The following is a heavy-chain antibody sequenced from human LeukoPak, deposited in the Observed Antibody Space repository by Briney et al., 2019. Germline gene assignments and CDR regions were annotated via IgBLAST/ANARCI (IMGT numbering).Heavy chain of an antibody. Sequence: SVKVSCKASGGTFSSYAISWVRQAPGQGLEWMGRIIPILGIANYAQKFQGRVTITADKSTSTAYMELSSLGSEDTAVYYCARGGGDGPGHYWGQGTLVTVSS. CDR2: IIPILGIA. V-gene: IGHV1-69*04. D-gene: IGHD5-24*01. CDR3: ARGGGDGPGHY. J-gene: IGHJ4*02. CDR1: GGTFSSYA.